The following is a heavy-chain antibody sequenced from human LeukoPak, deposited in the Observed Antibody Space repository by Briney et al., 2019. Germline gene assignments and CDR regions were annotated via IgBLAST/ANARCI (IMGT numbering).Heavy chain of an antibody. CDR2: ITSGGTT. CDR1: GFIVSSNH. J-gene: IGHJ4*02. Sequence: GGSLRLSCAASGFIVSSNHMSWVRQAPGKGLEWVSVITSGGTTYYADSVKGRFTLSRDNSKNTLSLQMNSLRAVDTAVYYCARDLAYYASGKQNYWGQGTLVTVSS. D-gene: IGHD3-10*01. V-gene: IGHV3-66*01. CDR3: ARDLAYYASGKQNY.